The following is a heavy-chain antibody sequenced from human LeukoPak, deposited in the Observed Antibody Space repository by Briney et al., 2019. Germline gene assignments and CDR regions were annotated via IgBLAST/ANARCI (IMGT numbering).Heavy chain of an antibody. J-gene: IGHJ5*02. Sequence: SETLSLTCGVYGVSLSGYYGSWLRQPPGKGREGFGDISYRGDTNYNPSLKTRLTISVDPSKNQFSLKLSSVTAADTAVYYCARVREQQASPPYNWFDPWGQGPLVSVSS. CDR2: ISYRGDT. V-gene: IGHV4-34*01. CDR1: GVSLSGYY. D-gene: IGHD6-13*01. CDR3: ARVREQQASPPYNWFDP.